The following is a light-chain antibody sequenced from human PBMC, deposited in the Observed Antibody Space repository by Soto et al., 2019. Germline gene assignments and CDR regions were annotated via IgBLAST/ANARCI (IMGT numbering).Light chain of an antibody. Sequence: EIVMTQSPATLSVSPGERATLSCRASQSVSSNLAWYQQKPGQAPRLLIYGASTRATGIPARFSGSGSGIEFTLTFSSLQSEDFAVYDCQQYNNWPPWTFGQGTKVEIQ. CDR1: QSVSSN. CDR2: GAS. J-gene: IGKJ1*01. V-gene: IGKV3-15*01. CDR3: QQYNNWPPWT.